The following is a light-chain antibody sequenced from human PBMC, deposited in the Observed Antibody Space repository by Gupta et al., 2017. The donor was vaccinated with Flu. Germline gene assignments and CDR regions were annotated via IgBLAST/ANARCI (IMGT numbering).Light chain of an antibody. CDR1: QSVSIN. Sequence: ERATLSCRASQSVSINLAWYQQKPGQTPRLLIYDASTRATGIPARFSGSGSGTEFTLTISSLQSEDFAVYYCQQYNNWQPYTFGQGTKLEVK. CDR2: DAS. CDR3: QQYNNWQPYT. J-gene: IGKJ2*01. V-gene: IGKV3-15*01.